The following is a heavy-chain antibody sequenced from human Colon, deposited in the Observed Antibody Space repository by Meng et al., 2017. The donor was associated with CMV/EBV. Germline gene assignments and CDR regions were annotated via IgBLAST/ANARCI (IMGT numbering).Heavy chain of an antibody. CDR2: IYYSGTT. CDR1: GDSISNYY. V-gene: IGHV4-59*01. D-gene: IGHD2-15*01. J-gene: IGHJ6*02. CDR3: ARAPYCSGGSCYYYYYYGLDV. Sequence: SETLSLTCNVSGDSISNYYWSWIRQPPGKGLEWIGNIYYSGTTNYNPSLESRVIISVDTSKKHFSLRLSSVTAADTAVYYCARAPYCSGGSCYYYYYYGLDVWGQGTTVTAP.